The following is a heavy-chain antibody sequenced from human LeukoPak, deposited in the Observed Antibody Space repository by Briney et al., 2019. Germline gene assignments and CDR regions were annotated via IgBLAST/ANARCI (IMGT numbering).Heavy chain of an antibody. J-gene: IGHJ2*01. D-gene: IGHD5-24*01. CDR1: GFTFSTYA. Sequence: GGSLRLSYAASGFTFSTYAMTWVRQAPGKGLEWVSTISGSGDSTYYADSVKGRFTVSRDNSKNTLYLQMNSLRAEDTAIYYCAKDSSRDGYNWNWYFDLWGRGTLVTVSS. CDR2: ISGSGDST. V-gene: IGHV3-23*01. CDR3: AKDSSRDGYNWNWYFDL.